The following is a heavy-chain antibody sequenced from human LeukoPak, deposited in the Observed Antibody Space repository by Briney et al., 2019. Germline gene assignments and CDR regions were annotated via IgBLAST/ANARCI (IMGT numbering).Heavy chain of an antibody. CDR1: GGSISSYY. CDR2: IYTSGST. V-gene: IGHV4-4*09. D-gene: IGHD6-13*01. J-gene: IGHJ6*03. CDR3: ARRLGIHSSSWYTDYYCYYMDV. Sequence: SETLSLTCTVSGGSISSYYWSWIRQPPGRGLEWIGYIYTSGSTNYNPSLKSRVTISVDTSKNQFSLKLSSVTAADTAVYYCARRLGIHSSSWYTDYYCYYMDVWGKGTTVTVSS.